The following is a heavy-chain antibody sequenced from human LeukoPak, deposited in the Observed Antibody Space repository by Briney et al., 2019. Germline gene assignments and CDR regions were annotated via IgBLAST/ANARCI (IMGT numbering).Heavy chain of an antibody. J-gene: IGHJ4*02. Sequence: GGSLRLSCAASGFDFSSNWMHWVRHAPGQGLVWVSRIKGDGISTNYADSVKGRFTISRDIAKNMLYLQMNSLRAEDTGVYYCAKDHYWSVDYWGRGTLVTVSS. V-gene: IGHV3-74*01. CDR3: AKDHYWSVDY. CDR2: IKGDGIST. D-gene: IGHD3-3*01. CDR1: GFDFSSNW.